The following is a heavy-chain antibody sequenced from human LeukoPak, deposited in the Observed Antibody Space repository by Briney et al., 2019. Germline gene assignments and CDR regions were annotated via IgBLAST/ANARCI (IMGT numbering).Heavy chain of an antibody. V-gene: IGHV4-61*05. D-gene: IGHD3-10*01. CDR1: GGSISSSSYY. CDR2: IYYSGST. J-gene: IGHJ5*02. Sequence: PSETLSLTCTVSGGSISSSSYYWGWIRQPPGKGLEWIGYIYYSGSTNYNPSLKSRVTISVDTSKNQFSLKLSSVTAADTAVYYCARRGRGGGSGSYYRRQNWFDPWGQGTLVTVSS. CDR3: ARRGRGGGSGSYYRRQNWFDP.